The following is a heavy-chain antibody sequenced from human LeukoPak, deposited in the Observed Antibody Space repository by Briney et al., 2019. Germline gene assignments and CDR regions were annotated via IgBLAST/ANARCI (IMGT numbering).Heavy chain of an antibody. Sequence: ASVKVSCKASGYTSTSYGISWARQAPGQGLEWMGWISAYNGNTNYAQKLQGRVTMTTDTSTSTAYMELRSLRSDDTAVYYCARVRGSGSYYNAPNYYYGMDVWGQGTTVTVSS. V-gene: IGHV1-18*01. CDR3: ARVRGSGSYYNAPNYYYGMDV. CDR2: ISAYNGNT. D-gene: IGHD3-10*01. CDR1: GYTSTSYG. J-gene: IGHJ6*02.